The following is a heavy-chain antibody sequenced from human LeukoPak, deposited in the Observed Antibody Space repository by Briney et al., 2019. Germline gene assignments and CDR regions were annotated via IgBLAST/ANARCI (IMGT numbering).Heavy chain of an antibody. CDR1: GGSISSSSYY. Sequence: SETLSLTCTVSGGSISSSSYYWGWIRQPPGKGLEWIGSIYYSGSTYYNPSLKSRVTISVDTSKNQFSLKLSSVTAADTAVYYCATLGRATTRTDYWGQGTLVTVSS. CDR2: IYYSGST. V-gene: IGHV4-39*01. CDR3: ATLGRATTRTDY. J-gene: IGHJ4*02. D-gene: IGHD1-26*01.